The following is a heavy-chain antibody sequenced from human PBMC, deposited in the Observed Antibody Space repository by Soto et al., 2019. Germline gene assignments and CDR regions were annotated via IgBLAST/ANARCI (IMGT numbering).Heavy chain of an antibody. J-gene: IGHJ4*02. D-gene: IGHD3-10*01. CDR1: GFTVSNNY. Sequence: DVQLVESGGGLVQPGGSLRLSCVVSGFTVSNNYMSWVRQAPGKGLEWVSVIYSGGSTSYINSVKGRFTISRDNSKNTVYLQMNSLRAEDTAVYYCARPDTVRGVSYWGQGTLVTVSS. CDR3: ARPDTVRGVSY. CDR2: IYSGGST. V-gene: IGHV3-66*01.